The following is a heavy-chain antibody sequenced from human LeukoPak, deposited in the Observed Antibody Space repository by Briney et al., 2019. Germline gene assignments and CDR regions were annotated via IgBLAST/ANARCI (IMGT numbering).Heavy chain of an antibody. J-gene: IGHJ4*02. Sequence: ASVKVSCKASGYTFTSYGISWVRQAPGQGLEWMGWISAYNGNTNYAQKLQGRVTMTTDTSTSTAYMELRSLRSDDTAVYYGARGLDCSSTSCLCDYWGQGTLVTVSS. CDR2: ISAYNGNT. CDR3: ARGLDCSSTSCLCDY. V-gene: IGHV1-18*04. CDR1: GYTFTSYG. D-gene: IGHD2-2*01.